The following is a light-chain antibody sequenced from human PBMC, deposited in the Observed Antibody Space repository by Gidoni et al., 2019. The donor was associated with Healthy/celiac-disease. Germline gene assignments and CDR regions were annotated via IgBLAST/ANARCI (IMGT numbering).Light chain of an antibody. CDR3: QQYGSSP. Sequence: EIVLTQSPGTLSLSPGERATHSCRASQSVSSSYLAWYQQKPGQAPRLLIYGASSRATGIPDRFSGSGSGTDFTLTISRLDPEDFAVYYCQQYGSSPFGQGTKLEIK. J-gene: IGKJ2*01. V-gene: IGKV3-20*01. CDR1: QSVSSSY. CDR2: GAS.